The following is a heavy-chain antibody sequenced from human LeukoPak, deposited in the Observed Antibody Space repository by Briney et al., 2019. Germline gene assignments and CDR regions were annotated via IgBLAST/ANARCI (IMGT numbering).Heavy chain of an antibody. CDR3: ARDRLPTGYSSSQGFQH. CDR2: ISSSSSYI. Sequence: PGGSLTLSCEASGFSFSKHGLNWVRQAPGKGLEWVSSISSSSSYIYYADSVKGRFTNSRDNAKNSLYLQMNSLRAEDTAVYYCARDRLPTGYSSSQGFQHWGQGTLVTVSS. J-gene: IGHJ1*01. CDR1: GFSFSKHG. V-gene: IGHV3-21*01. D-gene: IGHD6-13*01.